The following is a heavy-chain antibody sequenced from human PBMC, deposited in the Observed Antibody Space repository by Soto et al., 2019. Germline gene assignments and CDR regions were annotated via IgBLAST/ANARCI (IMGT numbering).Heavy chain of an antibody. CDR1: GGSISSYY. V-gene: IGHV4-59*01. CDR2: IYYSGST. CDR3: ARGIDCSSTSCPSGYWFDP. J-gene: IGHJ5*02. D-gene: IGHD2-2*01. Sequence: SETLSLTCTVSGGSISSYYWSWIRRPPGKGLEWIGYIYYSGSTNYNPSLKSRVTISVDTSKNQFSLKLSSVTAADTAVYYCARGIDCSSTSCPSGYWFDPWGQGTLVTVSS.